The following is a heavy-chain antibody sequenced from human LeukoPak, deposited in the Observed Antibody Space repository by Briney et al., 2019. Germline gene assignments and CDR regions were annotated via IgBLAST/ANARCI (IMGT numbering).Heavy chain of an antibody. CDR1: GFTFNRCW. D-gene: IGHD2-21*02. Sequence: GGSLRLSCVVSGFTFNRCWMNWVRQAPGKGLEWVAHVNPDGRDTYYVDSVKGRFTISRDNAQNSMYLQMNSLRVEDTAVYYCTSWGDTTAEYFQRWGQGTLVTVSS. V-gene: IGHV3-7*01. J-gene: IGHJ1*01. CDR2: VNPDGRDT. CDR3: TSWGDTTAEYFQR.